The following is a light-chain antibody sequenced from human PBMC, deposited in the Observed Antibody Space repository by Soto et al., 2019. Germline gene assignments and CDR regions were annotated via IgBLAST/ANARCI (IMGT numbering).Light chain of an antibody. J-gene: IGLJ1*01. V-gene: IGLV1-44*01. CDR3: ATLDGSVNGFFL. CDR1: GSNIGTNT. CDR2: NNN. Sequence: QSVLTQPPSASGTPGQRVTICCSGSGSNIGTNTVNWYLELPGTAPKLLIYNNNKRPSGVPERFSGSKSGTSASLAISGLQSQDEVTYSCATLDGSVNGFFLFGSGTKVTVL.